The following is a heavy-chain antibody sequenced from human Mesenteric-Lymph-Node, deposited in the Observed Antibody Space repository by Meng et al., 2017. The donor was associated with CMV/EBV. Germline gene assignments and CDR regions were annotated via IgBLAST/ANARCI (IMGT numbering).Heavy chain of an antibody. Sequence: GSLRLSCTVSGGSISSYYWSWIRQPPGKGLEWIGYIYYSGSTNYNPSLKSRVTISVDTSKNQFSLKLSSVTAADTAVYYCASHERYCSSTSCYTRKFFGMDVWGQGTTVTVSS. D-gene: IGHD2-2*02. CDR2: IYYSGST. V-gene: IGHV4-59*01. CDR3: ASHERYCSSTSCYTRKFFGMDV. CDR1: GGSISSYY. J-gene: IGHJ6*02.